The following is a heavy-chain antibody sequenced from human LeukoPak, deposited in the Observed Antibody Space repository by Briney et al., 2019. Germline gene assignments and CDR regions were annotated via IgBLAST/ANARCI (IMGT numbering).Heavy chain of an antibody. V-gene: IGHV4-59*11. Sequence: SETLSLTCTVPGGSISNHYWSWIRQPPGKGLEWIGYMYDSVRTKDNPSLKSRVTLSADTSKNQFSLRLSSVTAADTAVYYCATIKRGNIYGYFDFWGQGILVTVSS. CDR2: MYDSVRT. D-gene: IGHD5-18*01. CDR3: ATIKRGNIYGYFDF. J-gene: IGHJ4*02. CDR1: GGSISNHY.